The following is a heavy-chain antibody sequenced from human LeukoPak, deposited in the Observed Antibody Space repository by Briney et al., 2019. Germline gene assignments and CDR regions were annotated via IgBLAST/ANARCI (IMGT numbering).Heavy chain of an antibody. Sequence: GGSLRLARAAFGSSFRSYAMHWVRQAPGKGLEFVSAISSDGSTPYYADSVKGRFTISRDNSKNTLYLRMGSLRAEDMAVYYCARVFGGHTNGLDYWGQGTLVTVSS. CDR2: ISSDGSTP. V-gene: IGHV3-64*02. CDR3: ARVFGGHTNGLDY. D-gene: IGHD2-8*01. CDR1: GSSFRSYA. J-gene: IGHJ4*02.